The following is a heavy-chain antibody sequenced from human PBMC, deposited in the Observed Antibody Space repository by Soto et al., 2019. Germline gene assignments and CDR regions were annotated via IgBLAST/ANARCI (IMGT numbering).Heavy chain of an antibody. J-gene: IGHJ6*01. V-gene: IGHV3-21*01. Sequence: EVQLVESGGGLVKPGGSLRLSCAASGVTFSSYIMHWVRQAPGKGLEGVSSISSSSRYIYYADSVKGRFTISRDNAKNSLYLQMKSLRAEDTAVYYCASLKRDVYSHRYYYYYYGMDVWVQGTKVIVSS. D-gene: IGHD6-13*01. CDR3: ASLKRDVYSHRYYYYYYGMDV. CDR1: GVTFSSYI. CDR2: ISSSSRYI.